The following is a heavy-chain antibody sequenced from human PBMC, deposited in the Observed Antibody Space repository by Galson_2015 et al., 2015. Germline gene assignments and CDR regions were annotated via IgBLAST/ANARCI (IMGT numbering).Heavy chain of an antibody. CDR2: IKSNTDGGTT. Sequence: SLRLSCAASGFTFSKAWMSWVRQAPGKGLEWVGRIKSNTDGGTTEYAAPVKGRFTISRDDSKDTLYLQMNSLKTEDTAVYYCTTFSDSGWHWGQGTLVTVSS. CDR3: TTFSDSGWH. V-gene: IGHV3-15*01. D-gene: IGHD5-12*01. J-gene: IGHJ4*02. CDR1: GFTFSKAW.